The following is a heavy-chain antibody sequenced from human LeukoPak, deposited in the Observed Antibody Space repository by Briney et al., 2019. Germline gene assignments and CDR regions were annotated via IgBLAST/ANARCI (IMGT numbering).Heavy chain of an antibody. CDR3: ARFWSGYLPDY. J-gene: IGHJ4*02. CDR2: ISTDNGDT. Sequence: ASVKVSCKASGHTFTSYYMHWVRQAPGQGLEWMGLISTDNGDTNYAPSFQGRVAMTTDTSTSTAYMELRSLRSDDTAVYYCARFWSGYLPDYWGQGTLVTVSS. V-gene: IGHV1-18*04. D-gene: IGHD3-3*01. CDR1: GHTFTSYY.